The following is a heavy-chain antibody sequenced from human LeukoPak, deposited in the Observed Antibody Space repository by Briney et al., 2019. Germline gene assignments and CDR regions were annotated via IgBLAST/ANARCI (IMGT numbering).Heavy chain of an antibody. CDR1: GFTFDDYA. V-gene: IGHV3-9*01. Sequence: PGGSLRLSCAASGFTFDDYAMHWVRQAPGKGQEWVSGISWNSGSIGYADSVKGRFTISRDNAKNSLYLQMNSLRAEDTALYYCAKDMVGSSWSYDAFDIWGQGTMVTVSS. J-gene: IGHJ3*02. D-gene: IGHD6-13*01. CDR2: ISWNSGSI. CDR3: AKDMVGSSWSYDAFDI.